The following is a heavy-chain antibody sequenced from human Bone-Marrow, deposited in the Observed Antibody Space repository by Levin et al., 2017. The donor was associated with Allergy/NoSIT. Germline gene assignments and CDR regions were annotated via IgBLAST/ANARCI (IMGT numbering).Heavy chain of an antibody. CDR1: GFSFNNYS. CDR2: ISSRSSHI. CDR3: ARDMNKAHYNYGLDV. J-gene: IGHJ6*02. V-gene: IGHV3-21*04. D-gene: IGHD1/OR15-1a*01. Sequence: ASVKVSCAASGFSFNNYSMNWVRQAPGKGLEWVSSISSRSSHIYYVDSVEGRFTISRDNAKSSLFLQMNSLRAEDTAVYYCARDMNKAHYNYGLDVWGQGTTVTVSS.